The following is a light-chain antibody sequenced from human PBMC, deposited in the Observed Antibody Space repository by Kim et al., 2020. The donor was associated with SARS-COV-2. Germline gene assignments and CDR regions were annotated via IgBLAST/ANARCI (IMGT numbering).Light chain of an antibody. V-gene: IGLV2-14*03. J-gene: IGLJ2*01. Sequence: QSITISCTGTSSDVGGYNYVSWYQLHPGKAPKLMIYDVSNRPSGVSNRFSGSKSGNTASLTISGLQAEDEADYYCSSYTSSSTGVVFGGGTQLTVL. CDR2: DVS. CDR1: SSDVGGYNY. CDR3: SSYTSSSTGVV.